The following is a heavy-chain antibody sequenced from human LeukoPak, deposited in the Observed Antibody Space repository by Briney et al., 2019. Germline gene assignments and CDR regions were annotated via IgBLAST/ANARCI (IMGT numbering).Heavy chain of an antibody. CDR3: ARLVGVVY. J-gene: IGHJ4*02. CDR1: GGSISSSSFY. V-gene: IGHV4-39*07. CDR2: IYYSGST. Sequence: AETLSLTCTVSGGSISSSSFYWGWIRQPPGKGLEWIGSIYYSGSTYYNPSLKSRVTISVDTSKNQCSLKLSSVIAADTAVYYCARLVGVVYWGQGTMVTVSS. D-gene: IGHD1-26*01.